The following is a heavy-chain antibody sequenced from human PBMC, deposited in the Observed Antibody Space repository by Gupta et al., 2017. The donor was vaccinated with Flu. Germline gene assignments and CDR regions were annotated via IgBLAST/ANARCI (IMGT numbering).Heavy chain of an antibody. V-gene: IGHV3-9*01. Sequence: EVQLVESGGGLVQPGRSLRLSCAASGFTFDDYAMHGVRQAPGKCLEWVSGISWNSGSIGYADSVKGRFTISRDNAKNSRYLQMNSLRAEDTALYYCAKESHLIQLWSELGIAFDYWGQGTLGTVSS. D-gene: IGHD5-18*01. CDR1: GFTFDDYA. CDR2: ISWNSGSI. CDR3: AKESHLIQLWSELGIAFDY. J-gene: IGHJ4*02.